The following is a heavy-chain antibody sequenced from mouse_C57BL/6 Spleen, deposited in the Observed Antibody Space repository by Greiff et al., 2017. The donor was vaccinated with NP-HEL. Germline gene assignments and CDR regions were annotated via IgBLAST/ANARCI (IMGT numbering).Heavy chain of an antibody. J-gene: IGHJ4*01. V-gene: IGHV1-66*01. CDR2: IYPGSGNT. CDR3: ARRGYDYDVYAMDY. D-gene: IGHD2-4*01. Sequence: QVHVKQSGPELVKPGASVKISCKASGYSFTSYYIHWVKQRPGQGLEWIGWIYPGSGNTKYNEKFKGKATLTADTSSSTAYMQLSSLTSEDSAVYYCARRGYDYDVYAMDYWGQGTSVTVSS. CDR1: GYSFTSYY.